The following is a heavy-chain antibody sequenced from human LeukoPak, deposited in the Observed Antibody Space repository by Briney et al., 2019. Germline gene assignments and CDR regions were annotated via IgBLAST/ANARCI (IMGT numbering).Heavy chain of an antibody. Sequence: SETLSLTCTVSGYSITTGYYGAWIRQPPGKGPEWIGSMYHNSGATFYSPSLKSRVTISVDTSKNQLSLKLSSVTAADTAVYYCAREDGSGWPRYNWFDPWGQGTLVTVSS. CDR3: AREDGSGWPRYNWFDP. J-gene: IGHJ5*02. D-gene: IGHD6-19*01. V-gene: IGHV4-38-2*02. CDR2: MYHNSGAT. CDR1: GYSITTGYY.